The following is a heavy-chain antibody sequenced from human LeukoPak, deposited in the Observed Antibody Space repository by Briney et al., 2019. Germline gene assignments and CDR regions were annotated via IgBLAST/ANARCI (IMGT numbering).Heavy chain of an antibody. CDR3: ARGERFRYCRRTSCYLYY. CDR2: MNPNSGNT. Sequence: ASVKVSCKASGYTFTSYDINWVRQATGQGLEWMGWMNPNSGNTGYAQKFQGRVTMTRNTSISTAYMELSSLRSEATAVYYCARGERFRYCRRTSCYLYYWGQGTLVTVSS. CDR1: GYTFTSYD. J-gene: IGHJ4*02. D-gene: IGHD2-2*01. V-gene: IGHV1-8*01.